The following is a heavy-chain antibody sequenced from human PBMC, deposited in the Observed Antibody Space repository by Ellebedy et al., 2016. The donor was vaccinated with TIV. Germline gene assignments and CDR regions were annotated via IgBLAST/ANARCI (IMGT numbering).Heavy chain of an antibody. CDR3: ARFYGSGSYSAY. Sequence: AASVKVSCKNSGYSFNDYQIHWVRQAPGQGFEGMGWINPNTGGTEYAQKSKGRVTMTRATSISTAYMELSRLTSDDTAVYYCARFYGSGSYSAYWGQGTLVTVSS. CDR2: INPNTGGT. D-gene: IGHD3-10*01. CDR1: GYSFNDYQ. V-gene: IGHV1-2*02. J-gene: IGHJ4*02.